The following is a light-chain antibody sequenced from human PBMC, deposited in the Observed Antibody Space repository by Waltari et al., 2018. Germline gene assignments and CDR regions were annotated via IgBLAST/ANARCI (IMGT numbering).Light chain of an antibody. Sequence: DIQMTQFPATRSASVGDRVTITCRASQSISDWLAWFQQKPGKAPKLLIYKASTLHTGVPSRFSGSGSGSEFTLTINSLQADDFATYFCQQYDAYPYTFGQGTKLEI. CDR2: KAS. CDR3: QQYDAYPYT. V-gene: IGKV1-5*03. CDR1: QSISDW. J-gene: IGKJ2*01.